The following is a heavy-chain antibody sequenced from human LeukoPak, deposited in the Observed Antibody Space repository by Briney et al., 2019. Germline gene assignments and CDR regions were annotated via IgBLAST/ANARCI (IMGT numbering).Heavy chain of an antibody. CDR2: TYYRSKWYN. CDR3: ARTHCGGDCYAPWYFYL. D-gene: IGHD2-21*02. CDR1: GDSVSSNSAA. J-gene: IGHJ2*01. Sequence: SQTLSLTCAISGDSVSSNSAAWNWIRQSPSRGLEWLGRTYYRSKWYNDYAVSVKSRITINPDTSKNQFSLQLNSVTPEDTAVYYCARTHCGGDCYAPWYFYLWGRGTLVTVSS. V-gene: IGHV6-1*01.